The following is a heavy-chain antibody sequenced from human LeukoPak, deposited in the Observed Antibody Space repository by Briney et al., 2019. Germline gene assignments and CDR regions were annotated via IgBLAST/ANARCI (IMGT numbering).Heavy chain of an antibody. J-gene: IGHJ6*03. V-gene: IGHV1-46*01. CDR1: GYSFSNDY. Sequence: EASVNVSCKASGYSFSNDYMNWVRQAPGQGLEGMGVINPSGGSTTYAQTFQGRVTMTRDMSTSTVYMELSSLTSDDTAMYYCARDKGPGGSGSYLPYYYYYMAVWGKGTTVTVSS. D-gene: IGHD3-10*01. CDR3: ARDKGPGGSGSYLPYYYYYMAV. CDR2: INPSGGST.